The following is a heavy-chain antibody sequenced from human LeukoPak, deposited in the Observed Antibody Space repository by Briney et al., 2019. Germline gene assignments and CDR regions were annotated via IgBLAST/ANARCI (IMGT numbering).Heavy chain of an antibody. CDR3: AKERGSSGYFDY. CDR2: ISWNGVST. J-gene: IGHJ4*02. V-gene: IGHV3-43*01. CDR1: GFTFDDYT. D-gene: IGHD6-6*01. Sequence: GGSLRLSCAASGFTFDDYTMHWVRQAPGKGLEWVSLISWNGVSTYYADSVKGRFTISRDNSKKSLYMQMKSLRTEDTALYYCAKERGSSGYFDYWGQGTLVTVSS.